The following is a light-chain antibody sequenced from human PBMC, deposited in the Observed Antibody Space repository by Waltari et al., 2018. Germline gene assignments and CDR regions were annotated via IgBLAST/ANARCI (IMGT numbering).Light chain of an antibody. CDR3: LQHKTYPHA. J-gene: IGKJ2*01. CDR2: VAS. CDR1: QDIDVF. V-gene: IGKV1-17*03. Sequence: DIQMTQSPSVMYASVGDRVTITCRASQDIDVFAGWFQQRPGEAPRRLIYVASTLQIGVPSRFSGSGYGTEFTLTISSLQPEDFATYYCLQHKTYPHAFGQGTRVEIK.